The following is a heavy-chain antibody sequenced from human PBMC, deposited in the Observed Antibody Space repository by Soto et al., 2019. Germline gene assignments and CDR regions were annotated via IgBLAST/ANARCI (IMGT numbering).Heavy chain of an antibody. V-gene: IGHV3-30*18. CDR1: GFTFSSYG. J-gene: IGHJ4*02. Sequence: PGGSLRLSCAASGFTFSSYGMHWVRQAPGKGLEWVAVISYDGSNKYYADSVKGRFTISRDNSKNTLYLQMNSLRVEDTAVYYCANSRTRYDSSGYYPDYWGQGTLVTVSS. CDR2: ISYDGSNK. CDR3: ANSRTRYDSSGYYPDY. D-gene: IGHD3-22*01.